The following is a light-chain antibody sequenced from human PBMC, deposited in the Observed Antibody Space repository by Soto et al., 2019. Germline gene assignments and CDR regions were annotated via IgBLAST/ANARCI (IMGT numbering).Light chain of an antibody. Sequence: QSVLTQPASVSGSPGQSITISCTGTSSDVGGYNYVSWYQQHPGKAPKLTIYDVTNRPSGVSNRFSGSKSGNTASLTISGLQAEDEADYYCSSYTSTSTLVFGGGTKLTVL. J-gene: IGLJ2*01. CDR3: SSYTSTSTLV. V-gene: IGLV2-14*03. CDR2: DVT. CDR1: SSDVGGYNY.